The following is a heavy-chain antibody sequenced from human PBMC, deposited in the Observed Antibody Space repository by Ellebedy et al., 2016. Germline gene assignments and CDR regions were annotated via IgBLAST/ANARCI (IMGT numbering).Heavy chain of an antibody. V-gene: IGHV3-74*01. D-gene: IGHD3-22*01. J-gene: IGHJ4*02. CDR2: ISPDGGSV. CDR3: ARDVDSSGYYTVLY. Sequence: GESLKISCAASGFSFSTYWMHWVRQAPGKGLMWISRISPDGGSVRYADSAKGRFTISRDNAKNTLYLQMNSLRAEDTAIYYCARDVDSSGYYTVLYWGQGTLVTVSS. CDR1: GFSFSTYW.